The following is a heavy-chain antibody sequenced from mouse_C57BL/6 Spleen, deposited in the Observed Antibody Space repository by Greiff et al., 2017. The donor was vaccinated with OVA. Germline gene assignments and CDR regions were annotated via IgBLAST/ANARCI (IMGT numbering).Heavy chain of an antibody. CDR2: INPDSSTI. J-gene: IGHJ1*03. D-gene: IGHD2-1*01. V-gene: IGHV4-1*01. Sequence: EVQLLESGGGLVQPGGSLKLSCAASGIDFSRYWMSWVRRAPGKGLEWIGEINPDSSTINYAPSLQDKFIITRDNAKNTLYLQMINVGTEDTAVYYCAGYGNYEHLDVWGTGTTVTVSS. CDR3: AGYGNYEHLDV. CDR1: GIDFSRYW.